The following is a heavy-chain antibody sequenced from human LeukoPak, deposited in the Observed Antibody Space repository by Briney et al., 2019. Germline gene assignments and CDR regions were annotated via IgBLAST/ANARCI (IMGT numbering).Heavy chain of an antibody. J-gene: IGHJ4*02. D-gene: IGHD2-15*01. CDR3: ARVGGTPPGVRQGYCSGGSCYFDY. Sequence: GGSLRLSCAASGFTFSSYAMSWVRQAPGKGLEWVSSISSSSSYIYYADSVKGRFTISRDNAKNSLYLQMNSLRAEDTAVYYCARVGGTPPGVRQGYCSGGSCYFDYWGQGTLVTVSS. CDR1: GFTFSSYA. V-gene: IGHV3-21*01. CDR2: ISSSSSYI.